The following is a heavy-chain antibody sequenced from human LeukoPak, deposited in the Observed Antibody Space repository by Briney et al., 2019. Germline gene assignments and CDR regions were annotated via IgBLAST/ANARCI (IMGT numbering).Heavy chain of an antibody. CDR1: GFMFSSYS. J-gene: IGHJ4*02. D-gene: IGHD1-26*01. Sequence: GGSLRLSCAASGFMFSSYSMNWVRQAPGKGLEWVSCISTSSRNIFQADSVKGRFTISRDNAKNSLYLQMNSLRAEDTAIYYCARDRLMYSGSYPFEYWGQGTLVTVSS. CDR2: ISTSSRNI. CDR3: ARDRLMYSGSYPFEY. V-gene: IGHV3-21*01.